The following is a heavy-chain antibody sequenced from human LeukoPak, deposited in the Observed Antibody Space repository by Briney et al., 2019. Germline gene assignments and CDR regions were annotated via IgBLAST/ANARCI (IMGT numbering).Heavy chain of an antibody. V-gene: IGHV1-2*02. CDR2: INPNSGGT. CDR3: ASGIAVADAFDY. D-gene: IGHD6-19*01. J-gene: IGHJ4*02. CDR1: GYTFPGYY. Sequence: ASVKVSCKASGYTFPGYYMHWVRQAPGQGREWMGWINPNSGGTNYAQKFQGRVTMTRDTSISTAYMELSRLRSDDTAVYYCASGIAVADAFDYWGQGTLVTVSS.